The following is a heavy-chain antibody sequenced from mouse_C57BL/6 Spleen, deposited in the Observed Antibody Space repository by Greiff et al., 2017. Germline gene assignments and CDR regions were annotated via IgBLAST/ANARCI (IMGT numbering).Heavy chain of an antibody. CDR1: GYTFTDYY. V-gene: IGHV1-26*01. CDR3: AREDYGIDD. CDR2: INPNNGGT. D-gene: IGHD2-4*01. J-gene: IGHJ2*01. Sequence: VQLQQSGPELVKPGASVKISCKASGYTFTDYYMNWVKQSHGKSLEWIGDINPNNGGTSYNQKFKGKATLTVDKSSSTAYMELRSLTSEDSAVYYCAREDYGIDDWGQGTTLTVSS.